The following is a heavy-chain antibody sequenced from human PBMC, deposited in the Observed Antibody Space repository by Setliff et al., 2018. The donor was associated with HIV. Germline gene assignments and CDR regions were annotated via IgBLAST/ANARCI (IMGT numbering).Heavy chain of an antibody. J-gene: IGHJ3*02. CDR1: GFSLSTSGVG. CDR2: IYWDDDK. CDR3: ARANTVTSKGQAFDI. D-gene: IGHD4-17*01. Sequence: SGPTLVNPTQTLTLTCTFSGFSLSTSGVGVGWIRQPPGKALEWLALIYWDDDKRYSPSLKTRLTISKDTSKNQVVLTVTNMDPVDTATYYCARANTVTSKGQAFDIWGQGTMVTVSS. V-gene: IGHV2-5*02.